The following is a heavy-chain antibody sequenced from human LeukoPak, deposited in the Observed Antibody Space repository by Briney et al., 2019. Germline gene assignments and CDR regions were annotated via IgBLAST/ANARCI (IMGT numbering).Heavy chain of an antibody. V-gene: IGHV4-34*08. J-gene: IGHJ6*02. CDR1: GFTFSSSA. CDR2: INHSGST. D-gene: IGHD2-2*01. CDR3: GSTSNCYYYYGMDV. Sequence: PGGSLRLSCAASGFTFSSSAMSWIRQPPGKGLEWIGEINHSGSTNYNPSLKSRVTISVDTSKNQFSLKLSSVTAADTAVYYCGSTSNCYYYYGMDVWGQGTTVTVSS.